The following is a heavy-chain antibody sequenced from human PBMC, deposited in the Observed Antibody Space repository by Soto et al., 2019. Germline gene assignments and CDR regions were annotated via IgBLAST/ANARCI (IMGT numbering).Heavy chain of an antibody. Sequence: QVQLQESGPGLVKPSETLSLTCTVSGGSIGSHYWSWIRQPPGEGLEWIGRASYSGSPSYNPSLKSRVTISIDTSKNQFSLKLTSVTAADTAAYYCARQWGGDYWGQGILVTVSS. V-gene: IGHV4-59*08. D-gene: IGHD3-16*01. CDR1: GGSIGSHY. J-gene: IGHJ4*02. CDR3: ARQWGGDY. CDR2: ASYSGSP.